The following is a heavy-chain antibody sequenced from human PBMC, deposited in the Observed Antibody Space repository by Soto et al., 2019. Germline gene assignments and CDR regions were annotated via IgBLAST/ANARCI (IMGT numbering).Heavy chain of an antibody. CDR3: ASLRYDFWSGYSAPHYYYYYMDV. CDR1: GGSISSYY. V-gene: IGHV4-59*08. D-gene: IGHD3-3*01. CDR2: IYYSGST. Sequence: SETLSLTCTVSGGSISSYYWSWIRQPPGKGLEWIGYIYYSGSTNYNPSLKSRVTISVDTSKNQFSLKLSSVTAADTAVYYCASLRYDFWSGYSAPHYYYYYMDVWGKGTTVTVSS. J-gene: IGHJ6*03.